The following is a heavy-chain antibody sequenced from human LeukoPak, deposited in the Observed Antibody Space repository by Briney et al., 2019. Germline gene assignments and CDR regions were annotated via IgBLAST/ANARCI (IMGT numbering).Heavy chain of an antibody. CDR1: GFTFSSYA. V-gene: IGHV3-23*01. CDR2: ISGSGGSGGKT. CDR3: AKSGAARFDY. D-gene: IGHD6-6*01. J-gene: IGHJ4*02. Sequence: GGSLRLSCAASGFTFSSYAMTWVRQAPGKGLEWVSTISGSGGSGGKTYYADSVKGRFSISRDNSKNTLYLQMNSLRAEDTAVYYCAKSGAARFDYWGQGTLVTVSS.